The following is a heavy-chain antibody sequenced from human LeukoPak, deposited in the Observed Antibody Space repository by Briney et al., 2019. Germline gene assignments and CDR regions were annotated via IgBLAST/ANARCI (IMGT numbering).Heavy chain of an antibody. D-gene: IGHD6-19*01. Sequence: GESLRLSCAASGVTFRSYAMSWVRQARGEGLEWVSAIGGCCANTNYADFVKGRFTSSRDNSKNTLYLPMNSLRAGDTAVYYCARAEQWAYYFDYWGQGTLVTVSS. CDR1: GVTFRSYA. CDR3: ARAEQWAYYFDY. CDR2: IGGCCANT. J-gene: IGHJ4*02. V-gene: IGHV3-23*01.